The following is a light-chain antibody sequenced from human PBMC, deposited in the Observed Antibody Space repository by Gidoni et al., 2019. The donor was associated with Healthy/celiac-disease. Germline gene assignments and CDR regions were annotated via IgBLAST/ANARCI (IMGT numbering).Light chain of an antibody. V-gene: IGLV3-1*01. J-gene: IGLJ2*01. CDR2: QES. CDR3: QAWDSSTAEV. CDR1: KLGDKY. Sequence: SYELTQPPSVSVSPGQTASITCPGAKLGDKYACWYQQKPGQSPVLVIYQESKRPSGIPERFSGSNSGNTATLTISGTQAMDEADYYCQAWDSSTAEVFGGGTKLTVL.